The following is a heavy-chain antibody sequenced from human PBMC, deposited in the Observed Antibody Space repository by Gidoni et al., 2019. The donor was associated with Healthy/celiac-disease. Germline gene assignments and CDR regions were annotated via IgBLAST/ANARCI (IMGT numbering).Heavy chain of an antibody. CDR2: IFSNDEK. CDR1: GFSLSNARMG. D-gene: IGHD6-13*01. V-gene: IGHV2-26*01. CDR3: ARGIAAAGRGLVPRWFDP. Sequence: QVTLKESGPVLVKPTETLTLTCPVSGFSLSNARMGVSWIRQPPGKALEWLAHIFSNDEKSYSTSLKSRLTISKDTSKSQVVLTMTNMDPVDTATYYCARGIAAAGRGLVPRWFDPWGQGTLVTVSS. J-gene: IGHJ5*02.